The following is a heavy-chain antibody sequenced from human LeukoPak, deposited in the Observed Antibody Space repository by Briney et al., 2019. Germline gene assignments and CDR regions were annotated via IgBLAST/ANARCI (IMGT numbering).Heavy chain of an antibody. D-gene: IGHD1-26*01. J-gene: IGHJ4*03. CDR2: IYYSGAT. CDR1: VGSISGYF. V-gene: IGHV4-59*13. CDR3: ARAQYSGSCFDY. Sequence: PSETLSLTCTVSVGSISGYFWSWVRQAPGTGLDWIGHIYYSGATNYNPSLRSRATISVDTSKNQFSLKLRSVTAADTAVYYCARAQYSGSCFDYWGQGTLVTVSS.